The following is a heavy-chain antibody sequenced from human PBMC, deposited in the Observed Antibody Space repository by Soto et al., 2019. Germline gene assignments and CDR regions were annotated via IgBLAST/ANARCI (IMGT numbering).Heavy chain of an antibody. J-gene: IGHJ4*02. CDR2: IYYSGST. V-gene: IGHV4-31*03. D-gene: IGHD6-13*01. CDR1: GGSISSGGFY. CDR3: ARAGYRSSWSPFDY. Sequence: SETLSLTCTVSGGSISSGGFYWSWIRQNPGKGLEWIGYIYYSGSTYYNPSLKSRVTMSVDTSKNQFSLKVSPVTAADTAVYYCARAGYRSSWSPFDYWGQGTLVTVSS.